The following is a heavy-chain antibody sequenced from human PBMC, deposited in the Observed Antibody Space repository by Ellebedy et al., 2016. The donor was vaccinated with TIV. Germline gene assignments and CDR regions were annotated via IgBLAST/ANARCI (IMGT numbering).Heavy chain of an antibody. Sequence: ASVKVSXXASGYTFTSYDINWVRQATGQGLEWMGWMNPNSSNTGYAQKFQGRVTMTRNTSISTAYMELSSLRSEDTAVYYCARGLSGSYTDYWGQGTLVTVSS. V-gene: IGHV1-8*01. D-gene: IGHD1-26*01. CDR2: MNPNSSNT. J-gene: IGHJ4*02. CDR3: ARGLSGSYTDY. CDR1: GYTFTSYD.